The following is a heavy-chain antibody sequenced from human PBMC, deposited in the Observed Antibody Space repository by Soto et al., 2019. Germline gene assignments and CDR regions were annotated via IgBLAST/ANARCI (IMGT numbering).Heavy chain of an antibody. CDR2: IKSKTDGGTT. CDR1: GFTFSNAW. Sequence: GGSLRLSCAASGFTFSNAWMSWVRQAPGNGLEWVGRIKSKTDGGTTDYAAPVKGRFTISRDDSKNTLYLQMNSLKTEDTAVYYCTTGGITIIGVVIMGPYNYYCLDVWGQGTPVTVSS. CDR3: TTGGITIIGVVIMGPYNYYCLDV. J-gene: IGHJ6*02. V-gene: IGHV3-15*01. D-gene: IGHD3-3*01.